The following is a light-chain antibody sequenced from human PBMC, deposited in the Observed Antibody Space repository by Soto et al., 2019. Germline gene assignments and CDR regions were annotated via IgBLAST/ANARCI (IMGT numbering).Light chain of an antibody. CDR3: QQYGSSSWT. CDR2: GAS. J-gene: IGKJ1*01. Sequence: EIVLTQSPGTLSLSPGERATLSCRASQSVSRNFLAWYQQKPGQAPRLLMYGASNRATGIPDRFSGSGSGTDFTLTISRLEPDDFAVHYCQQYGSSSWTFGQGTKVDIK. V-gene: IGKV3-20*01. CDR1: QSVSRNF.